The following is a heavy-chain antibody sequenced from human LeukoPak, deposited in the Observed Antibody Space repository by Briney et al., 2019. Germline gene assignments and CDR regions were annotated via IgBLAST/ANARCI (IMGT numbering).Heavy chain of an antibody. CDR3: ARALQWYYGTGSYYGQPGYFDY. D-gene: IGHD3-10*01. J-gene: IGHJ4*02. CDR2: IYYSGST. V-gene: IGHV4-39*07. Sequence: PSETLSLTCTVSAGSISSSSYYWGWIRQPPGKGLEWIGSIYYSGSTYYNPSLKSRVTISVDTSKNQFSLKLSSVTAADTAVYYCARALQWYYGTGSYYGQPGYFDYWGQGTLVTVSS. CDR1: AGSISSSSYY.